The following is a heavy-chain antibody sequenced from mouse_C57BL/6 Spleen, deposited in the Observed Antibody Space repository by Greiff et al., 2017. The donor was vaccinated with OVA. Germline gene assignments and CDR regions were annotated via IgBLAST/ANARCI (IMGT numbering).Heavy chain of an antibody. CDR1: GFTFSDYG. Sequence: DVQLVESGGGLVKPGGSLKLSCAASGFTFSDYGMHWVRQAPEKGLEWVAYISSGSSTIYYADTVKGRFTISRDNAKNTLFLQMTSLRSEDTAMYYCARRLLWYFDVWGTGTTVTVSS. CDR3: ARRLLWYFDV. CDR2: ISSGSSTI. J-gene: IGHJ1*03. V-gene: IGHV5-17*01. D-gene: IGHD1-1*01.